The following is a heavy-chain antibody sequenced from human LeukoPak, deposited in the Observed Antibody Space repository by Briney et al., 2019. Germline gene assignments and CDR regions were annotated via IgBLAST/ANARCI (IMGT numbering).Heavy chain of an antibody. D-gene: IGHD3-22*01. J-gene: IGHJ4*02. CDR2: ISGSSSTI. CDR3: ARGFTYYDSSGQVPFDY. Sequence: PGGSLRLSCAASGFTFSSHSMNWVRQAPGKGLEWGSYISGSSSTIYYADSVKGRFTISRDNGKNTLYLQMNSLRAEDTAVYYCARGFTYYDSSGQVPFDYWGQGTLVTVSS. V-gene: IGHV3-48*01. CDR1: GFTFSSHS.